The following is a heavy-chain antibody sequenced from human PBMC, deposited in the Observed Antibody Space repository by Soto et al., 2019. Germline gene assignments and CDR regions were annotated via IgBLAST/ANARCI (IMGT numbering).Heavy chain of an antibody. V-gene: IGHV3-21*06. J-gene: IGHJ4*02. CDR3: ARESEDLTSNFDY. CDR2: ISSTTNYI. CDR1: GFTFTRYS. Sequence: GGSLRLSCAASGFTFTRYSMNWVRQAPGKGLEWVSSISSTTNYIYYGDSVKGRFTISRDNAKNSLYLEMNSLRAEDTAVYYCARESEDLTSNFDYWGQGTLVTVSS.